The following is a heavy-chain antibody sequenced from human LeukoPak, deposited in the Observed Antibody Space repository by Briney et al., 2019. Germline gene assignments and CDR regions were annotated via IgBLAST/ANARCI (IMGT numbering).Heavy chain of an antibody. J-gene: IGHJ4*02. Sequence: ASLKVSCTASVSTFTRYDINWVRQATGPGLEGMGWMNPNSGNTGYAQKFQGRVTITRNTSISTAYMELSSLRSEDTAVYYCARGKAETAVADYWGQGTLVTVSS. CDR2: MNPNSGNT. CDR1: VSTFTRYD. CDR3: ARGKAETAVADY. V-gene: IGHV1-8*03. D-gene: IGHD6-19*01.